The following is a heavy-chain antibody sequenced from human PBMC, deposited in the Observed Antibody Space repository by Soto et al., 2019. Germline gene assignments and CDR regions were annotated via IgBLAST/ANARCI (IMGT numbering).Heavy chain of an antibody. J-gene: IGHJ4*02. D-gene: IGHD2-2*01. V-gene: IGHV4-34*01. CDR2: ISHSGST. CDR1: GGSFSGNY. Sequence: PSETLSLTCAVYGGSFSGNYWSWIRQPPGKGLEWIGEISHSGSTCYNPSLKTRVTMSVDTSKNQFSLKLSSVTAADTAVYYCVRLAGIVVVPAAVNYFDYWGQGTLVTVSS. CDR3: VRLAGIVVVPAAVNYFDY.